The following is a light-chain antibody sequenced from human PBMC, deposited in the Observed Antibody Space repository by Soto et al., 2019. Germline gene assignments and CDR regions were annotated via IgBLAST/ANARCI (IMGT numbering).Light chain of an antibody. CDR3: QQSYNTNPLT. V-gene: IGKV1-39*01. Sequence: DIQLTHTPSSLSASVGDRVTITCLASQSISRYLNWYQQKPGAAPKLLLHDASNLQTGVPSRFSGSGYVTVFTLTITSRQPVGLGTYDCQQSYNTNPLTFGGGTNVDI. CDR1: QSISRY. J-gene: IGKJ4*01. CDR2: DAS.